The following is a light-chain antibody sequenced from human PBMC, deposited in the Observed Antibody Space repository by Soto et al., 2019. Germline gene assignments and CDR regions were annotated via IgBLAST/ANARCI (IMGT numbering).Light chain of an antibody. V-gene: IGKV3D-7*01. CDR1: QSVSSSY. CDR2: DAS. CDR3: QQYNKWPPWT. Sequence: ETVLTQSPATLSLSPGERATLSCRASQSVSSSYLAWYQQKPGQAPRLLIYDASNRATGIPARFSGSGSGTDFTLTISSLQSEDFAVYYCQQYNKWPPWTFGQGTKVDIK. J-gene: IGKJ1*01.